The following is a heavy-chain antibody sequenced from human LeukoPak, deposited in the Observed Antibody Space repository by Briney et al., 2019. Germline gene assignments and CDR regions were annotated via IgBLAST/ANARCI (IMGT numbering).Heavy chain of an antibody. CDR2: IYYSGST. J-gene: IGHJ5*02. V-gene: IGHV4-30-4*01. CDR3: ARKYPDHWFDP. CDR1: GGSISSGDYY. Sequence: NSSETLSLTCTVSGGSISSGDYYWSWIRQPPGKGLEWIGYIYYSGSTYYNPSLKSRVTISVDTSKNQFSLKLSSVTAADTAVYYCARKYPDHWFDPWGQGTLVTVSS. D-gene: IGHD6-6*01.